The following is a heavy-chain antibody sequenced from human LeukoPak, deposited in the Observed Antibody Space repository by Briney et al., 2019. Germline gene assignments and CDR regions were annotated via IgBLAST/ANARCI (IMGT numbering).Heavy chain of an antibody. CDR1: GGSIRSGDYY. Sequence: PSQTLSLTCTVSGGSIRSGDYYWSWIRQPPGKGLEWIGYIYYSGSTYYNPSLKSRVTISVDTSKNQFSLKLSSVTAADTAVYYCARAQRDYGGNAPAGWYFDLWGRGTLVTVSS. CDR2: IYYSGST. CDR3: ARAQRDYGGNAPAGWYFDL. J-gene: IGHJ2*01. V-gene: IGHV4-30-4*01. D-gene: IGHD4-23*01.